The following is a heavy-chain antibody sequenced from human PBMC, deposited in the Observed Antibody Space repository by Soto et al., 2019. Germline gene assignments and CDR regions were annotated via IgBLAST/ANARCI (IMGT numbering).Heavy chain of an antibody. J-gene: IGHJ6*02. D-gene: IGHD2-21*01. CDR1: GGSISGYY. CDR3: ARAKGGVFYSTYYCYGIDV. V-gene: IGHV4-34*01. Sequence: SETLSLTCAVYGGSISGYYWSWFRQPPGKGLEWIGEINHSGSTNYNPSLKSRVTISVDTSKKQFSLTLSSVTAAATAVYYCARAKGGVFYSTYYCYGIDVWGQGTTVTVSS. CDR2: INHSGST.